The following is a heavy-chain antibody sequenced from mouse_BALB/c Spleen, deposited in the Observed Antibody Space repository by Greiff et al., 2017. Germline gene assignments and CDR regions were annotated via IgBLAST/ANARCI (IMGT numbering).Heavy chain of an antibody. CDR2: ISSGGSYT. J-gene: IGHJ4*01. V-gene: IGHV5-6*02. D-gene: IGHD2-1*01. Sequence: EVMLVESGGDLVKPGGSLKLSCAASGFTFSSYGMSWVRQTPDKRLEWVATISSGGSYTYYPDSVKGRFTISRDNAKNTLYLQMSSLKSEDTAMYYCARLGGGNYPDYYAMDYWGQGTSVTVSS. CDR3: ARLGGGNYPDYYAMDY. CDR1: GFTFSSYG.